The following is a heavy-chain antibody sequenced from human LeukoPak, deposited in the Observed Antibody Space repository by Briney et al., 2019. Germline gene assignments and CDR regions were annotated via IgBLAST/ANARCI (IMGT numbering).Heavy chain of an antibody. J-gene: IGHJ6*02. V-gene: IGHV4-61*01. CDR2: IYYSGST. Sequence: NPSETLSLTCTVPGGSVSSGSYYWSWIRQPPGKGLEWIGYIYYSGSTNYNPSLKSRVTISVDTSKNQFYLKVNSVTAADTAVYYCARYTAGSFYYGMDVWGQGTTVTVSS. CDR3: ARYTAGSFYYGMDV. D-gene: IGHD6-13*01. CDR1: GGSVSSGSYY.